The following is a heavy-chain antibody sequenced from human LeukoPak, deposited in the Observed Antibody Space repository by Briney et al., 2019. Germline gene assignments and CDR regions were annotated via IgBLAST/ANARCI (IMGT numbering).Heavy chain of an antibody. CDR2: ISSSGSTI. CDR1: GFTFSSYE. Sequence: GGSLRLSCAASGFTFSSYEMNWVRQAPGKGLEWVSYISSSGSTIYYADSVKGRFTISRDNAKNSLYLQMNSLRAEDTAVYHCARVISSSLYYYYGMDVWGKGTTVTVSS. V-gene: IGHV3-48*03. D-gene: IGHD6-13*01. CDR3: ARVISSSLYYYYGMDV. J-gene: IGHJ6*04.